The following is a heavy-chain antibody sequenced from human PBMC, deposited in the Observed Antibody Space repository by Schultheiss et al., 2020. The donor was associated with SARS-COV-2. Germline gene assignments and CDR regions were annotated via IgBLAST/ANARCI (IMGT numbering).Heavy chain of an antibody. CDR2: INHSGST. V-gene: IGHV4-34*01. CDR1: GGSISSYY. CDR3: ARGGLVELGAFDI. Sequence: SETLSLTCTVSGGSISSYYWSWIRQPPGKGLEWIGEINHSGSTNYNPSLKSRVTISVDTSKNQFSLKLTSVTAADTAVYYCARGGLVELGAFDIWGQGTMVTVSS. J-gene: IGHJ3*02. D-gene: IGHD3/OR15-3a*01.